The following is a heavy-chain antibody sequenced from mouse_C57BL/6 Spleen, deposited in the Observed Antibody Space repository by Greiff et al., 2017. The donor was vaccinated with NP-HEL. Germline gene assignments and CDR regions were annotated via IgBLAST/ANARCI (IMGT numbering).Heavy chain of an antibody. V-gene: IGHV1-52*01. CDR3: ARGPPSHYYAMDY. Sequence: VQLQQPGAELVRPGSSVKLSCKASGYTFTSYWMHWVKQRPIQGLEWIGNIDPSDSETHYNQKFKDKATLTVDKSSSTAYMQLSSLTSEDSAVYYCARGPPSHYYAMDYWGQGTSVTVSS. J-gene: IGHJ4*01. CDR2: IDPSDSET. CDR1: GYTFTSYW.